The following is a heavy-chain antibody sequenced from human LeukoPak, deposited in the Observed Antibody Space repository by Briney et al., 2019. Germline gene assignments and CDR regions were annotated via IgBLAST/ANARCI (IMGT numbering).Heavy chain of an antibody. D-gene: IGHD3-22*01. CDR2: ISSSGSTI. CDR3: ARGRSYYDSSGSPKPADAFDI. J-gene: IGHJ3*02. Sequence: GGSLRLSCAAPGFTFSDYYMSWIRQAPGKGLEWVSYISSSGSTIYYADSVKGRFTISRDNAKNSLYLQMNSLRAEDTAVYYCARGRSYYDSSGSPKPADAFDIWGQGTMVTVSS. V-gene: IGHV3-11*01. CDR1: GFTFSDYY.